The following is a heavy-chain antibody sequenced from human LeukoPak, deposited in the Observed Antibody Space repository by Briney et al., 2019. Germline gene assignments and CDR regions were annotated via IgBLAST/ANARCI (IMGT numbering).Heavy chain of an antibody. CDR2: INSDGSST. CDR3: VRGARVSGTASDY. J-gene: IGHJ4*02. Sequence: GGSLRLSCAASGFTFSSYWMHWVRQAPGKGLVWVSRINSDGSSTNHADSVKGRFTISRDNAKNTLHLQMNSLRGEDTAVYYCVRGARVSGTASDYWGQGTLVTVSS. D-gene: IGHD3-10*01. V-gene: IGHV3-74*01. CDR1: GFTFSSYW.